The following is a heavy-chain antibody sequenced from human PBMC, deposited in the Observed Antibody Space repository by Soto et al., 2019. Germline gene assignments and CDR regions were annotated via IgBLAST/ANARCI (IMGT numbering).Heavy chain of an antibody. CDR3: ASHRQQLPPYYYYGMDV. J-gene: IGHJ6*02. D-gene: IGHD6-13*01. Sequence: PSETLSLTCAGYGGSFSGYYWSWIRQTPGKGLEWLGEINHRGSTNYNPSLKSRVTISVDTSRTQFSLYLQMNSLRAEDTAVYYCASHRQQLPPYYYYGMDVWGQGTTVTVS. CDR1: GGSFSGYY. V-gene: IGHV4-34*01. CDR2: INHRGST.